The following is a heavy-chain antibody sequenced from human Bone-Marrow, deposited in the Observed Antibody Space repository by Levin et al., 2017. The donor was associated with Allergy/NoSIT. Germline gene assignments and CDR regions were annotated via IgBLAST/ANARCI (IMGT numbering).Heavy chain of an antibody. Sequence: GGSLRLSCAASGFTFSINSMNWVRQSPGKGLEWVSSISSTSTYTYYADSVKGRFTISRDNAKNSMFLQMNSLRVEDTAVYYCAKDLTRRRGYSGYDYDPFDIWGQGTMVTVSS. CDR1: GFTFSINS. D-gene: IGHD5-12*01. V-gene: IGHV3-21*01. CDR2: ISSTSTYT. CDR3: AKDLTRRRGYSGYDYDPFDI. J-gene: IGHJ3*02.